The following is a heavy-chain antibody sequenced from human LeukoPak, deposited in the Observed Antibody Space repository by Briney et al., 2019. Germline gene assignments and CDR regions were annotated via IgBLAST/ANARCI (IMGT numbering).Heavy chain of an antibody. CDR3: ARRTTIFGGSDFDY. J-gene: IGHJ4*02. V-gene: IGHV5-51*01. CDR2: IYPDDSYT. Sequence: PAESLKIYCKGSGTSFTSFWIGWVRQMPGKGLEWMGIIYPDDSYTRYSPSFQGQVTITADKSISTAYLQWNSLKASDTAMFFCARRTTIFGGSDFDYWGQGTLVTVSS. D-gene: IGHD3-3*01. CDR1: GTSFTSFW.